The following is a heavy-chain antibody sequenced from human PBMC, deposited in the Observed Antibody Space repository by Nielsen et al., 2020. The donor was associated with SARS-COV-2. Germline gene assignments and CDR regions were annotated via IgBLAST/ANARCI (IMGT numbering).Heavy chain of an antibody. D-gene: IGHD6-19*01. CDR1: GLTFGDYA. CDR3: TRDSQGSGWYYYYYYGMDV. Sequence: GESLKISCTASGLTFGDYAMSWFRQAPGKGLEWVGFIRSKAYGGTTEYAASVKGRFTISRDDSKSIAYLQMNSLKTEDTAVYYCTRDSQGSGWYYYYYYGMDVWGQGTTVTVSS. V-gene: IGHV3-49*03. CDR2: IRSKAYGGTT. J-gene: IGHJ6*02.